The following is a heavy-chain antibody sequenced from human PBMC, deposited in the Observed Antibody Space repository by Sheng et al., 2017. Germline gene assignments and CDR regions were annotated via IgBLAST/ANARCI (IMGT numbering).Heavy chain of an antibody. CDR2: INQDGSEI. CDR1: GFTFISYW. D-gene: IGHD6-13*01. V-gene: IGHV3-7*01. Sequence: EVQVVESGGGLVQPGGSLRLSCAASGFTFISYWMNWVRQAPGKGLEWVASINQDGSEIYYVDSVKGRFTISRDNAKNSLYLQMNSLRAEDTAVYFCARDHVAAGLIFDYWGQGALVTVSS. CDR3: ARDHVAAGLIFDY. J-gene: IGHJ4*02.